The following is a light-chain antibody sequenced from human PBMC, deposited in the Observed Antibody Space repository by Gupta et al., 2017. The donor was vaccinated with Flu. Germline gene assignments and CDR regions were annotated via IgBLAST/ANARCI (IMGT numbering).Light chain of an antibody. CDR3: QQDDSTPWT. J-gene: IGKJ1*01. V-gene: IGKV4-1*01. CDR2: WAS. CDR1: QSGLYSSNNKNY. Sequence: DIVMNQSPDYLAVSLGERATINCKSSQSGLYSSNNKNYLAWYQQKPGQPPKLLIYWASTRESGVPDRFIGSGSGTDFTLTISSLQAEDVAVYYCQQDDSTPWTFGQGTKVEIK.